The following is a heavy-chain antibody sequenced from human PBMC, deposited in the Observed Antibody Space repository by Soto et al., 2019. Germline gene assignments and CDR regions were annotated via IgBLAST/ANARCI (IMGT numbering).Heavy chain of an antibody. CDR1: GFTFNSYS. J-gene: IGHJ3*02. D-gene: IGHD3-22*01. V-gene: IGHV3-48*02. CDR3: AREPTMKEDAFDI. CDR2: INSRSTSI. Sequence: GGSLRLSCAASGFTFNSYSMNWVRQAPGKGLEWLSYINSRSTSIYYADSVKGRFTFSRDNAKNSLYLQMYSLRDEDTAVYFCAREPTMKEDAFDIWGQGTMVTVSS.